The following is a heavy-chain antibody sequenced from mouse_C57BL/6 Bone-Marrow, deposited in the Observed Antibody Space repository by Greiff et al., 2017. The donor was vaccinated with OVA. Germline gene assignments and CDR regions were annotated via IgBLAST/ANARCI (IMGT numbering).Heavy chain of an antibody. V-gene: IGHV5-4*03. D-gene: IGHD1-1*01. Sequence: EVKVEESGGGLVKPGGSLKLSCAASGFTFSSYAMSWVRQTPEKRLEWVATISDGGSYTYYPDNVKGRFTISRDNAKNNLYLQMSHLKSEDTAMYYCARFTTWYFDVWGTGTTVTVSS. CDR2: ISDGGSYT. CDR3: ARFTTWYFDV. J-gene: IGHJ1*03. CDR1: GFTFSSYA.